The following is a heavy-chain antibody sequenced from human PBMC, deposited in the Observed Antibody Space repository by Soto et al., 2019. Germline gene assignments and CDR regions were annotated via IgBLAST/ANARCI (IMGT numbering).Heavy chain of an antibody. CDR1: GYTFTSYG. Sequence: ASVKVSCKASGYTFTSYGISWVRQAPGQGLEWMGWISAYNGNTNYAQKLQGRVTMITDTSTSTAYMELKSLRSDDTAVYYCARGLYSSSWLLIDYWGQGTLVTVSS. D-gene: IGHD6-13*01. J-gene: IGHJ4*02. CDR2: ISAYNGNT. V-gene: IGHV1-18*01. CDR3: ARGLYSSSWLLIDY.